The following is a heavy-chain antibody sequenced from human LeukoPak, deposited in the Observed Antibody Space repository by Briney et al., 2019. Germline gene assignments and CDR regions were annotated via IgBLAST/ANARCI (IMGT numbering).Heavy chain of an antibody. CDR3: AREAPGSSRDAFDI. CDR2: INPNSGGT. CDR1: GYTFTDYY. J-gene: IGHJ3*02. Sequence: ASVKVSCKASGYTFTDYYMHWVRQAPGQGLEWMGRINPNSGGTNNGQNFQGRVTMTRDTSISTAYMELSRLKSDDTAVYYCAREAPGSSRDAFDIWGQGTMVTVSS. V-gene: IGHV1-2*06. D-gene: IGHD1-26*01.